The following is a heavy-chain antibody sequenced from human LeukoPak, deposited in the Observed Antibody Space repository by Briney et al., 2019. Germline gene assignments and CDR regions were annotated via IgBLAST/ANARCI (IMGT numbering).Heavy chain of an antibody. Sequence: GGSLRLSCAASGFTFSSYAMSWVRQAPVKGLEWVSAISGSGGSTYYADSVKGRFTISRDNSKNTLYLQMNSLRAEDTAVYYCAKLTRPLVVVVAATLGNYFDYWGQGTLVTVSS. D-gene: IGHD2-15*01. CDR1: GFTFSSYA. J-gene: IGHJ4*02. CDR2: ISGSGGST. V-gene: IGHV3-23*01. CDR3: AKLTRPLVVVVAATLGNYFDY.